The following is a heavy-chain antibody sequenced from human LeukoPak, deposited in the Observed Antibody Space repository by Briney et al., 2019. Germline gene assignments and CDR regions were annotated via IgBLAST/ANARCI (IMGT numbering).Heavy chain of an antibody. V-gene: IGHV3-15*01. J-gene: IGHJ4*02. Sequence: PGGSLRLSCAASGFTFSSAWMSWVRQAPGKGLEWVGRIKSKTDGGTTDYAAPVKGRFTISRDDSKNTLYLQMNSLKTEDTAVYYCTTGETYYDILTGYYIDYWGQGTLVTVSS. D-gene: IGHD3-9*01. CDR1: GFTFSSAW. CDR2: IKSKTDGGTT. CDR3: TTGETYYDILTGYYIDY.